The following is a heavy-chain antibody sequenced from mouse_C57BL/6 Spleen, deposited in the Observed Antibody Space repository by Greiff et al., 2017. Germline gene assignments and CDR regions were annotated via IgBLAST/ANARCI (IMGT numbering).Heavy chain of an antibody. CDR1: GYAFSSSW. CDR3: ASGITTLYYYAMDY. V-gene: IGHV1-82*01. Sequence: VQLQQSGPELVKPGASVTISCKASGYAFSSSWMNWVKQRPGKGLEWIGRIYPGDGDTNYNGKFKGKATLTADKSSSTAYMQLSSLTSEDSAVYFWASGITTLYYYAMDYWGQGTSVTVSS. CDR2: IYPGDGDT. D-gene: IGHD2-4*01. J-gene: IGHJ4*01.